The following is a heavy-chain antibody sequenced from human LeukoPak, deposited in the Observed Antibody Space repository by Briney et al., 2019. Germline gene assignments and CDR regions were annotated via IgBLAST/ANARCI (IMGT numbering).Heavy chain of an antibody. V-gene: IGHV4-30-4*01. Sequence: SETLSLTCTVSGGSISSGDYYWSWIRQPPGKGLEWIGYIYYSGSTYYNPSLKSRVTISVDTSKNQFSLKLSSVTAADTAVYYCARGTFKDGLDVWGQGTTVTVSS. J-gene: IGHJ6*02. CDR1: GGSISSGDYY. CDR2: IYYSGST. D-gene: IGHD2/OR15-2a*01. CDR3: ARGTFKDGLDV.